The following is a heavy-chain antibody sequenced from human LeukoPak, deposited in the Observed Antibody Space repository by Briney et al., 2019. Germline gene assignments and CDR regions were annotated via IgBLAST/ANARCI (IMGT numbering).Heavy chain of an antibody. D-gene: IGHD6-19*01. Sequence: PGGSLRLSCAASGFTFSSYAMNWVRQAPGKGLEWVSRTTITGGTTYYADSVKGRFTISRDNSKNTLYLQMNSLRVEDTAVYYCVKDRHRGIALPGAFDIWGQGTMVTVSS. J-gene: IGHJ3*02. CDR3: VKDRHRGIALPGAFDI. CDR2: TTITGGTT. V-gene: IGHV3-23*01. CDR1: GFTFSSYA.